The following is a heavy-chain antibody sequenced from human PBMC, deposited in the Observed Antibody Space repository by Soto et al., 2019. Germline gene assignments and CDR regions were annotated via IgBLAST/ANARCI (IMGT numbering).Heavy chain of an antibody. CDR1: GGSFSGYY. CDR3: ARGNYGSAQGIDY. V-gene: IGHV4-34*01. Sequence: PSETLSLTXAVYGGSFSGYYWSWIRQLPGKGLEWIGEINHSGSTNYNPSLKSRVTISVDTSKNQFSLKLSSVTAADTAVYYCARGNYGSAQGIDYWGQGTLVTVSS. J-gene: IGHJ4*02. CDR2: INHSGST. D-gene: IGHD3-10*01.